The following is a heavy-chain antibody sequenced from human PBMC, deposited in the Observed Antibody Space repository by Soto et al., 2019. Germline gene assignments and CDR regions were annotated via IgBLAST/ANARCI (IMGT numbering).Heavy chain of an antibody. V-gene: IGHV3-33*01. J-gene: IGHJ4*02. Sequence: VQLVESGGGVVQPGRSLRLSCAASGFTFSSYGMHWVRQAPGKGLEWVAVIWYDGSNKYYADSVKGRFTISRDNSKNTLYLQMNSLRAEDTAVYYCARDQQLRPFDYWGQGTLVTVSS. CDR3: ARDQQLRPFDY. CDR2: IWYDGSNK. CDR1: GFTFSSYG. D-gene: IGHD6-13*01.